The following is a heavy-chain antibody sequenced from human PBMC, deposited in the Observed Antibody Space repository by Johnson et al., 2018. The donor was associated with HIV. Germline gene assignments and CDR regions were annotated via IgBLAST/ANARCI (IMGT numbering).Heavy chain of an antibody. CDR1: GFTFSTYA. CDR3: AKDVGNYWPDSFDI. CDR2: IRSAGINQ. Sequence: QVQLVESGGGVVQPGRSLRLSCAASGFTFSTYAMHWVRQDPGKGLEWVAVIRSAGINQYYADSVQGRFTISRDKSENTLYLQMNSLRDEDTAVYYCAKDVGNYWPDSFDIWGQGTMVTVSS. V-gene: IGHV3-33*03. D-gene: IGHD3-22*01. J-gene: IGHJ3*02.